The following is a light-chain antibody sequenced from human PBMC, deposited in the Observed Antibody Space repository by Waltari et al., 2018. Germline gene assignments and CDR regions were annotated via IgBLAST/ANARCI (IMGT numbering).Light chain of an antibody. J-gene: IGLJ2*01. CDR3: QAWDSISDVV. CDR1: TLEDKY. Sequence: YELTQPPSVSVSPGQTVSITCSRGTLEDKYVCWYQQKTGQSPVLVMHQDSRRPSGVPERFSGSSSGTTATLTISGTQAMDEADYYCQAWDSISDVVFGGGTRLTVL. CDR2: QDS. V-gene: IGLV3-1*01.